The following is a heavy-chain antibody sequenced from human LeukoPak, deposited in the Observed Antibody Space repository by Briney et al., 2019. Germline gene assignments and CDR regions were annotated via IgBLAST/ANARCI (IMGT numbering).Heavy chain of an antibody. Sequence: PSETLSLTCTVSGGSTSSTTYYWGWIRQPPGKDLEWIGSIYYSGNTYYNPSLKSRVTISVDTSKNQFSLKLSSVTAADTAMYYCARHREWELLRVGVGTDAFDIWGQGTMVTVSS. V-gene: IGHV4-39*01. CDR3: ARHREWELLRVGVGTDAFDI. CDR1: GGSTSSTTYY. D-gene: IGHD1-26*01. J-gene: IGHJ3*02. CDR2: IYYSGNT.